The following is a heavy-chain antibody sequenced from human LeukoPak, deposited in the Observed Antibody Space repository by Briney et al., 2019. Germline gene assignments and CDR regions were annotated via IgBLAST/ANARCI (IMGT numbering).Heavy chain of an antibody. V-gene: IGHV4-30-2*01. J-gene: IGHJ3*02. D-gene: IGHD3-22*01. CDR3: ATDSSGDAFDI. CDR2: IYHSGST. CDR1: GGSISSGGYS. Sequence: SQTLSLTCAVSGGSISSGGYSWSWIRQPPGKGLEWIGYIYHSGSTYYNPSLKSRVTISVDRSKNQFSLKLSSVTAADTAVYYCATDSSGDAFDIWGQGTMVTVSS.